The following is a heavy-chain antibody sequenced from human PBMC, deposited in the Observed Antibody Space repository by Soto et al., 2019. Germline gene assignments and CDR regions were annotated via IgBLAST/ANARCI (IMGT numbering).Heavy chain of an antibody. J-gene: IGHJ4*02. D-gene: IGHD4-17*01. CDR3: AKRDYAFDS. V-gene: IGHV4-61*01. CDR2: IYYSGST. Sequence: SETLSLTCTVSGDSVTTGSYYWCWIRQPPGKTLEWIGYIYYSGSTNYNPSLKSRATIYTDTSGRHFSLNLTSVTADDTAVYFCAKRDYAFDSWGQGXLVTVYS. CDR1: GDSVTTGSYY.